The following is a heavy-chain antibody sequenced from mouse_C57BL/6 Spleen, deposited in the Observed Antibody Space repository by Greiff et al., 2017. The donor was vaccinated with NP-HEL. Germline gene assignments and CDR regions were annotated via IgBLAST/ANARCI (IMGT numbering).Heavy chain of an antibody. V-gene: IGHV14-4*01. CDR1: GFNIKDDY. CDR3: TTPYSNKGNYFDY. J-gene: IGHJ2*01. CDR2: IDPENGDT. D-gene: IGHD2-5*01. Sequence: EVQLQQSGAELVRPGASVKLSCTASGFNIKDDYMHWVKQRPEQGLEWIGWIDPENGDTEYASKFQGKATITADTSSNTAYLQLSSLTSEDTAVYYCTTPYSNKGNYFDYWGQGTTLTVSS.